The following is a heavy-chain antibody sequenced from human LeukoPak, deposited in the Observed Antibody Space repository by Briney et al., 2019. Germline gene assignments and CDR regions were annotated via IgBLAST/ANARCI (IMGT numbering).Heavy chain of an antibody. V-gene: IGHV2-70*11. J-gene: IGHJ6*02. CDR2: IDWDDDK. D-gene: IGHD2-15*01. Sequence: SGPALVKPTQTLTLTCTFSGFSLSTRGMCVSWIRQPPGKALEWLARIDWDDDKYYSTSLKTRLTISKDTSKNQVVLTMTNMDPVDTATYYCARIPRDGYCSGGSCYSYYYYGMDVWGQGTTVTVSS. CDR3: ARIPRDGYCSGGSCYSYYYYGMDV. CDR1: GFSLSTRGMC.